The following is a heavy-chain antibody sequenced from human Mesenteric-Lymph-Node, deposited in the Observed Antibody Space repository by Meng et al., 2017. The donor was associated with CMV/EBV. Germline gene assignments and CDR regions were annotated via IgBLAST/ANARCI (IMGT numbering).Heavy chain of an antibody. D-gene: IGHD2-2*01. CDR3: ARDLSVPGDYFDY. CDR1: GFTFSSHW. Sequence: GESLKISCAASGFTFSSHWMSWVRQAPGKGLEWVANIKQVGSEKYYVDSVKGRFTISRDSAKNSLSLQMNSLRAEDTAVYYCARDLSVPGDYFDYWGQGTLVTVSS. V-gene: IGHV3-7*01. J-gene: IGHJ4*02. CDR2: IKQVGSEK.